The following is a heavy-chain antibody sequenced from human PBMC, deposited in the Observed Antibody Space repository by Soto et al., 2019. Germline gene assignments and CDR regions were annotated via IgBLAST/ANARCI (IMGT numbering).Heavy chain of an antibody. V-gene: IGHV2-5*01. CDR1: GFSLSTSGVG. CDR3: AHDGLLGTSSFAFDI. Sequence: QITLKESGPTLVKPTQTLTLTCTFSGFSLSTSGVGVGWIRQPPGKALEWLALIYWNDDKRYSPSLKSRLTITKDTSKTQVVLTMTNMDPVDTATYYCAHDGLLGTSSFAFDIWGQGTMVTVSS. J-gene: IGHJ3*02. CDR2: IYWNDDK. D-gene: IGHD1-7*01.